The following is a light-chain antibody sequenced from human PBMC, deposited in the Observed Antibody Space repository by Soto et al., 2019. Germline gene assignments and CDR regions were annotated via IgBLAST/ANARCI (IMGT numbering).Light chain of an antibody. CDR1: QSVAGSY. CDR3: QQNFNFHRT. Sequence: EIAWTQSPGARSFSPWQAATRSCSASQSVAGSYLAWYQHQRGQDPRLIIDAAYSRATGIHDRFSGTGSGADFTLTISSLQPEDFATYYCQQNFNFHRTVGKGTQVDI. V-gene: IGKV3-20*01. J-gene: IGKJ1*01. CDR2: AAY.